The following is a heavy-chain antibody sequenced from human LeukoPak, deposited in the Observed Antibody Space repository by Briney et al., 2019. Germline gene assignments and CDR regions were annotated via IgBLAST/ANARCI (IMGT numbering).Heavy chain of an antibody. CDR2: IRYDGSNK. V-gene: IGHV3-30*02. Sequence: TGGSLRLSCAASGFSFSNYGMHWVRQAPGKGLEWVAFIRYDGSNKYYADSVKGRFTISRDNSKNTLYLQMNSLRAEDTAVYYCAKEAVLMVYAPLDYWGQGTLVTVSS. D-gene: IGHD2-8*01. CDR3: AKEAVLMVYAPLDY. CDR1: GFSFSNYG. J-gene: IGHJ4*02.